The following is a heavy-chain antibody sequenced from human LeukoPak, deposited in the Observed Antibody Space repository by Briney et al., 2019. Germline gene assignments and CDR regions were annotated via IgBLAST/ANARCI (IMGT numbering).Heavy chain of an antibody. D-gene: IGHD3-10*01. Sequence: GGSLRLSCAASGLTFAAYAMYWVRQPPGKSLEWVSLISGDSDNKYSAGSVKGRFAISRDNSKNSLYLQMNSLTTEDTALYYCAIAYESGSFYRAFADWGQGALVTVSS. V-gene: IGHV3-43*02. CDR1: GLTFAAYA. CDR2: ISGDSDNK. J-gene: IGHJ4*02. CDR3: AIAYESGSFYRAFAD.